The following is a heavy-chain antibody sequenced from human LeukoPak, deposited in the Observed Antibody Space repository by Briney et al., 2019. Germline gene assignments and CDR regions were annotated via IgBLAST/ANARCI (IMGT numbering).Heavy chain of an antibody. D-gene: IGHD2-15*01. CDR2: IYYSGST. Sequence: SETLSLTCTVSGGSISSGGYYWSWIRQHPGKGLEWIGYIYYSGSTYYNPSLKSRVTISVDTSKNQFSLKLSSVTAADTAVYYCAGGGDCSGGSCPHDYWGQGTLVTVSS. V-gene: IGHV4-31*03. CDR3: AGGGDCSGGSCPHDY. J-gene: IGHJ4*02. CDR1: GGSISSGGYY.